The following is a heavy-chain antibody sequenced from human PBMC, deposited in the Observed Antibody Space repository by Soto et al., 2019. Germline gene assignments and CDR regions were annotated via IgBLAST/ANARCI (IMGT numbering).Heavy chain of an antibody. D-gene: IGHD5-12*01. J-gene: IGHJ4*02. Sequence: EVQVLESGGDLVQPGGSLRLSCAASGFTFSTYAMSWVRQAPGKWLEWVSAIGPSGDITYYADSVKGRFTISRDNSKNTQFLQISSRRADDTGVYYCVDISQYSGWSRDYWGQGTLVTVSS. CDR2: IGPSGDIT. CDR1: GFTFSTYA. CDR3: VDISQYSGWSRDY. V-gene: IGHV3-23*01.